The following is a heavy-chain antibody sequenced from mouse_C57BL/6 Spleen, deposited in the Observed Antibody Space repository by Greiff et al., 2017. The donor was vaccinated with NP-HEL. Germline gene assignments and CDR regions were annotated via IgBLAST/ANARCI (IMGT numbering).Heavy chain of an antibody. CDR3: AREGGLRRGFDY. CDR2: INPSNGGT. CDR1: GYTFTSYW. Sequence: QVQLQQPGTELVKPGASVKLSCKASGYTFTSYWMHWVKQRPGQGLEWIGNINPSNGGTNYNEKFKSKATLTVDKSSSTAYMQLSSLTAEDSAVYYCAREGGLRRGFDYWGQGTTLTVSS. V-gene: IGHV1-53*01. D-gene: IGHD2-4*01. J-gene: IGHJ2*01.